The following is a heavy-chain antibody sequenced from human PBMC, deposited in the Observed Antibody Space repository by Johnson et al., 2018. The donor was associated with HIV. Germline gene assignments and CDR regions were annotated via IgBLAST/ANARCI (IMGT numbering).Heavy chain of an antibody. V-gene: IGHV3-30*04. CDR3: AKDLQDYYDSSGHDAYDI. CDR1: GFTFSSYA. Sequence: QVQLVESGGGLVQPGGSLRLSCAASGFTFSSYAMHWVRQAPGKGLEWVAVISYDGSNKYYADSVKGRFTISRDNSKNTVYLQMNSLRAEDTAVYYCAKDLQDYYDSSGHDAYDIWGQGTMVTVSS. J-gene: IGHJ3*02. D-gene: IGHD3-22*01. CDR2: ISYDGSNK.